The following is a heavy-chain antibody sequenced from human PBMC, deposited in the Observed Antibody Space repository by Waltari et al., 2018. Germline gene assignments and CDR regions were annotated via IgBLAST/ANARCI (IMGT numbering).Heavy chain of an antibody. CDR3: ARDRQYSSSWGAFDI. CDR2: ISSSSSYI. V-gene: IGHV3-21*01. J-gene: IGHJ3*02. CDR1: GSTFSSYT. D-gene: IGHD6-13*01. Sequence: EVQLVESGGGLVKPGGSLSLSCAASGSTFSSYTMNWFGQLPGKGLEWVSSISSSSSYIYYADSVKGRFTISRDNAKNSLYLQMNSLRAEDTAVYYCARDRQYSSSWGAFDIWGQGTMVTVSS.